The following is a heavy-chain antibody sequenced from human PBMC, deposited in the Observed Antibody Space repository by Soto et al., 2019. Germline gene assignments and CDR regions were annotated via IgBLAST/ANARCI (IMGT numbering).Heavy chain of an antibody. CDR3: ARDDGDTAMVWGGMDV. CDR1: GGTFSSYA. D-gene: IGHD5-18*01. V-gene: IGHV1-69*06. CDR2: IIPIFGTA. Sequence: QVQLVQSGAEVKKPGSSVTVSCKASGGTFSSYAISWVRQAPGQGLEWMGGIIPIFGTANYAQKFQGRVTITADKSTSTAYMELSSLRSEDTAVYYCARDDGDTAMVWGGMDVWGQGTTVTVSS. J-gene: IGHJ6*02.